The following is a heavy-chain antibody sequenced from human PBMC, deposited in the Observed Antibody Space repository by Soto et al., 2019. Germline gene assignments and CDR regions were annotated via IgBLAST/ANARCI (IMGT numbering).Heavy chain of an antibody. CDR2: IKSKTDGGTT. J-gene: IGHJ4*02. V-gene: IGHV3-15*01. D-gene: IGHD2-21*02. Sequence: GGSLRLSCGASGFTFSNAWMSGVRQAPGKGLEWVGRIKSKTDGGTTDYAAPVKGRFTISRDDSKNTLYLQMNNPKTEYTAVDYYTTELYCGGDCYSVHWGQGTLVRVSS. CDR3: TTELYCGGDCYSVH. CDR1: GFTFSNAW.